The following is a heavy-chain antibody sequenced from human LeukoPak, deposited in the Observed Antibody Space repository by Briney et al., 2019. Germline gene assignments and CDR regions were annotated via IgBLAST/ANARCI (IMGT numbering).Heavy chain of an antibody. Sequence: SETLSRTCTVSGDSISSYYWSWIRQPPGKGLEYIGYIYYTGSTNYNPSLKSRVTISVDTSRNQFSLRLYSVTAADTAVYYCARDNSNWFGPWGQGTLVTVSS. CDR3: ARDNSNWFGP. CDR1: GDSISSYY. CDR2: IYYTGST. J-gene: IGHJ5*02. V-gene: IGHV4-59*01. D-gene: IGHD4-23*01.